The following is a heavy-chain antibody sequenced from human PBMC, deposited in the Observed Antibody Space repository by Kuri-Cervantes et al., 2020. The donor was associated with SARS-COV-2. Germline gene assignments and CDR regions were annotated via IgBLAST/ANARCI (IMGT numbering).Heavy chain of an antibody. V-gene: IGHV1-2*02. CDR3: ARDPLMEGWLEPFDY. Sequence: GESLKISCAASGFTFSSYAMHWVRQAPGQGLEWMGWINPNSGGTNYAQKFQGRVTMTRDTSISTAYMELSRLRSDDTAVYYCARDPLMEGWLEPFDYWGQGTLVTVSS. J-gene: IGHJ4*02. D-gene: IGHD5-12*01. CDR1: GFTFSSYA. CDR2: INPNSGGT.